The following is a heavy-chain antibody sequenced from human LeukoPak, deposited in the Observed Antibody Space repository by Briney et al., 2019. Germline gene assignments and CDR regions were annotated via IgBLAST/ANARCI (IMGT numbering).Heavy chain of an antibody. CDR1: GYTFTNYD. Sequence: GASVKVSCKTSGYTFTNYDINWVRQATGQRLEWMGWINAGNGNTKYSQKFQGRVTITRDTSASTAYMELSSLRSEDTAVYYCARDSSGWYLYYFDYWGQGTLVTVSS. CDR3: ARDSSGWYLYYFDY. D-gene: IGHD6-19*01. CDR2: INAGNGNT. J-gene: IGHJ4*02. V-gene: IGHV1-3*01.